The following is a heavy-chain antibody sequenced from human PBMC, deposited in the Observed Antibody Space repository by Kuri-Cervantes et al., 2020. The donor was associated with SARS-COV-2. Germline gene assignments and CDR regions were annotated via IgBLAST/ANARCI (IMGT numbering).Heavy chain of an antibody. CDR1: GYTLTSYD. CDR3: ARTDLMLTAPDY. CDR2: MNPNSGNT. J-gene: IGHJ4*02. D-gene: IGHD1-14*01. V-gene: IGHV1-8*02. Sequence: ASVKVSCKASGYTLTSYDINWVRQATGKGLEWMGWMNPNSGNTGYAQKFQGRVTMTRNTSISTAYMELSSLRSEDTAVYYCARTDLMLTAPDYWGQGTLVTVSS.